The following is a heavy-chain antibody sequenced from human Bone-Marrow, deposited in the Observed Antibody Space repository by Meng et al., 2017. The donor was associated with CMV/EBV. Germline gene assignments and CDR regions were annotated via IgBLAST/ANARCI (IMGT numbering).Heavy chain of an antibody. D-gene: IGHD6-13*01. CDR3: ARGDSSSWASPPLDY. V-gene: IGHV1-2*02. CDR2: INPNSGGT. J-gene: IGHJ4*02. CDR1: GYTFTGYY. Sequence: ASVKVSCKASGYTFTGYYMHWVRQAPGQGLEWMGWINPNSGGTNYAQKFQGTVTMTRDTSISTAYMELSRLRSEDTAVYYCARGDSSSWASPPLDYWGQGTLVTVSS.